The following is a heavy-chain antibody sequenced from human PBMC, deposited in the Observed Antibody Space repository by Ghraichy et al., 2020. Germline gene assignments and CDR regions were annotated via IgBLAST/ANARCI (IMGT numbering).Heavy chain of an antibody. J-gene: IGHJ6*02. CDR1: GGSISSYY. Sequence: SETLSLTCTVSGGSISSYYWSWIRQPPGKGLEWIGYIYYSGSTNYNPSLKSRVTISLDTSKNQFSLKLSSVTAADTAVYYCARVKFDGLSSPYYYYGMDVWGQGTTVTVSS. CDR2: IYYSGST. V-gene: IGHV4-59*01. CDR3: ARVKFDGLSSPYYYYGMDV. D-gene: IGHD3-16*02.